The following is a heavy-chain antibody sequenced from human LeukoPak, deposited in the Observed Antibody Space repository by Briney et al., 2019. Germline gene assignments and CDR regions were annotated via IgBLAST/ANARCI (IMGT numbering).Heavy chain of an antibody. V-gene: IGHV1-18*01. CDR1: GYTFASYG. J-gene: IGHJ3*02. CDR2: ISAYNGNT. D-gene: IGHD3-10*01. CDR3: ARGNGPLWFGELYAFDI. Sequence: ASVKVSCKASGYTFASYGISWVRQAPGQGLEWMGWISAYNGNTNYAQKLQGRVTMTTDTSTSTAYMELRSLRSDDTAVYYCARGNGPLWFGELYAFDIWGQGTMVTVSS.